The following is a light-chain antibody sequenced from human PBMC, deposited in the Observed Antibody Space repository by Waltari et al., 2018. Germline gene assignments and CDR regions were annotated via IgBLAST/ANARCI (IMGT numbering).Light chain of an antibody. V-gene: IGLV3-27*01. Sequence: SSELTQPSSVSVSPGQTARITCSGDVLTKNYVRWFQQKPGQAPLLVIYRDIQRPSGIPGRFSGSTSGTTVTLTISGAQIEDEADYYCFSAADNNLWVFGGGTKLTVL. CDR2: RDI. J-gene: IGLJ3*02. CDR3: FSAADNNLWV. CDR1: VLTKNY.